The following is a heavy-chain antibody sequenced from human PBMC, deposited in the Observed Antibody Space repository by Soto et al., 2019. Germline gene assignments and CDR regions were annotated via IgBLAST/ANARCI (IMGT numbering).Heavy chain of an antibody. Sequence: GGSLRLSCAGSGSTFSNYGMSWVRQTPGKGLEWVSTISTSGTSSSYADSVKGRFTVSRDNSKNTLYLQMNSLRAEDTALYYCVRAPSWSRMDVWGQGTTVTVSS. CDR2: ISTSGTSS. CDR1: GSTFSNYG. CDR3: VRAPSWSRMDV. V-gene: IGHV3-23*01. J-gene: IGHJ6*02.